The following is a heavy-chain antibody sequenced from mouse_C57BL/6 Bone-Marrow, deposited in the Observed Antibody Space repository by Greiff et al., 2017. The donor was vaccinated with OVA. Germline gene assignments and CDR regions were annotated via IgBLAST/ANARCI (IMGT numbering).Heavy chain of an antibody. D-gene: IGHD1-1*01. CDR1: GFSLTSYG. Sequence: QVQLQQSGPGLVQPSQSLSITCTVSGFSLTSYGVHWVRQPPGKGLEWLGVIWSGGSTDYNAAFISRLSISKDNSKSQVFFKMNSLQADDTAIYYCAKNFGYGSKYFDVWGTGTTVTVSS. V-gene: IGHV2-4*01. CDR3: AKNFGYGSKYFDV. CDR2: IWSGGST. J-gene: IGHJ1*03.